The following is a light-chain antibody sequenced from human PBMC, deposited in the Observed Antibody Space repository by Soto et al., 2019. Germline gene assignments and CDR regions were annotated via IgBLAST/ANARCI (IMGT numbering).Light chain of an antibody. V-gene: IGKV3-20*01. CDR3: QQYGSSLVT. CDR2: GAS. J-gene: IGKJ1*01. Sequence: EIVLTQSPGTLSLSPGERATLFCRASQSVSRSYLTWYQQKPGQAPRLLIYGASSRATGIPDRFSGSGSGTDFTLTISRLEPEDFAVYYCQQYGSSLVTFGQGTKVEIK. CDR1: QSVSRSY.